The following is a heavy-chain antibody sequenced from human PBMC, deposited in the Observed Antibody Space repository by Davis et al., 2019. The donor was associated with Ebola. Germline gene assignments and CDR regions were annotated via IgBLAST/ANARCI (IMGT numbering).Heavy chain of an antibody. CDR1: GFTFSSYG. CDR3: AKDLTFWRGCMDV. D-gene: IGHD3-3*01. CDR2: ISYDGSNK. V-gene: IGHV3-30*18. J-gene: IGHJ6*02. Sequence: GESLKISCAASGFTFSSYGMHWVRQAPGKGLGWVAVISYDGSNKYYADSVKGRFTIFRDNSKNTLYLQMNSLRAEDTAVYYCAKDLTFWRGCMDVWGQGTTVTVSS.